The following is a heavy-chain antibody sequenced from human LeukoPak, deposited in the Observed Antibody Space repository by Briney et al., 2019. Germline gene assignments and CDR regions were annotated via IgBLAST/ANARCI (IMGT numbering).Heavy chain of an antibody. CDR3: ARGDDILTPWDY. V-gene: IGHV4-59*01. Sequence: SETLSLTCTVSGGSISSYYWSWIRQPPGKGLEWIGYIYYSGSTNHNPSLKSRVTISVDTSKNQFSLKLSSVTAADTAVYYCARGDDILTPWDYWGQGTLVTVSS. J-gene: IGHJ4*02. D-gene: IGHD3-9*01. CDR2: IYYSGST. CDR1: GGSISSYY.